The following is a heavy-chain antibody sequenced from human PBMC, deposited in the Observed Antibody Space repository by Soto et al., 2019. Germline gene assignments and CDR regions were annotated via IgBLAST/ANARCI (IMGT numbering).Heavy chain of an antibody. J-gene: IGHJ4*02. CDR1: GFTFSSYG. D-gene: IGHD6-13*01. Sequence: GESLKISCAASGFTFSSYGMHWVRQAPGKGLEWVAVISYDGSNKYYADSVKGRFTISRDNSKNTLYLQMNSLRAEDTAVYYCAKDPAAAGSYPYWGQGTLVTVSS. CDR3: AKDPAAAGSYPY. CDR2: ISYDGSNK. V-gene: IGHV3-30*18.